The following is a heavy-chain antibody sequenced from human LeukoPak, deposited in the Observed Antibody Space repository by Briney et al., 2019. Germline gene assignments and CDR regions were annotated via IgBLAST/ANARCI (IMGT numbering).Heavy chain of an antibody. D-gene: IGHD5-24*01. V-gene: IGHV3-21*04. CDR2: ISSSSSYI. J-gene: IGHJ4*02. CDR1: GFTFSSYS. Sequence: GGSLRLSCAASGFTFSSYSMNWVRQAPGKGLEWVSSISSSSSYISYADSVKGRFTISRDNAKNSLYLQMNSLRAEDTALYYCAKDLGPGSMATSPGFDYWGQGTLVTVSS. CDR3: AKDLGPGSMATSPGFDY.